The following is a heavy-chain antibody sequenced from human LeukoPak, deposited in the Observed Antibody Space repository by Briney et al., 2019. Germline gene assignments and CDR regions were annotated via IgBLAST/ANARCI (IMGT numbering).Heavy chain of an antibody. D-gene: IGHD6-19*01. V-gene: IGHV5-51*01. J-gene: IGHJ5*02. CDR1: GYSFTSYW. Sequence: GESLKISCKGSGYSFTSYWIGRVRQMPGKGLEWMGIIYPGDSDTRYSPSFQGQVTISADKSISTAYLQWSSLKASDTAMYYCARSDYSSGWYSWFDPWGQGTLVTVSS. CDR3: ARSDYSSGWYSWFDP. CDR2: IYPGDSDT.